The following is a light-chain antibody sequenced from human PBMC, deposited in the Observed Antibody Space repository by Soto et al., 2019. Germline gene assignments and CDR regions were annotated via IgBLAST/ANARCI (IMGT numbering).Light chain of an antibody. CDR2: DAS. J-gene: IGKJ1*01. CDR3: QQYNSYSWT. Sequence: DIQMTQSPSTLSASVGDRVTSTCRARQSISTWLAWYQQKPGKAPKLLIYDASSLESGVPSRFSGSGSGTEFTLTISSLQPDDFAIYYCQQYNSYSWTFGQGTKVDIK. CDR1: QSISTW. V-gene: IGKV1-5*01.